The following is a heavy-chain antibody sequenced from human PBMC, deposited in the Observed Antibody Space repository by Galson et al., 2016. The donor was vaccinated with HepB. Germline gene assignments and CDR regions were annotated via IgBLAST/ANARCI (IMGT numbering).Heavy chain of an antibody. V-gene: IGHV5-51*01. CDR1: GYNFTTYW. J-gene: IGHJ3*02. CDR2: IYPDDSDT. D-gene: IGHD2-2*01. Sequence: QSGAEVKKPGESLKISCKGSGYNFTTYWIGWVRQMPGKGLEWMGIIYPDDSDTRYSPSFQGQVTISADNSLSTANLQWSSLKASATARYCCAMSDQGPFDIWGQGTKVTVSS. CDR3: AMSDQGPFDI.